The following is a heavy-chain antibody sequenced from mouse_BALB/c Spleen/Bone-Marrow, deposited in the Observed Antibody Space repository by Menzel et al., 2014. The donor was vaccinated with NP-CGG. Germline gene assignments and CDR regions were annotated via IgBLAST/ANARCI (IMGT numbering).Heavy chain of an antibody. CDR2: INPNNGNT. V-gene: IGHV1S81*02. CDR3: TRRDY. J-gene: IGHJ2*01. Sequence: QVQLQQAGAELVKPGASVKLSCKASGYTFTSYYMYWVKQRPGQGLEWIGEINPNNGNTNFSETFKSKATLTVDKSSSTAYMQLSSLTSEDSAVYYCTRRDYWGQGTTLTVSS. CDR1: GYTFTSYY.